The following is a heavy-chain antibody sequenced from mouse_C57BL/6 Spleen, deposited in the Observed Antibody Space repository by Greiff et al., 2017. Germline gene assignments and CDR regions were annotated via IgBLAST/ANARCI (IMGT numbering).Heavy chain of an antibody. D-gene: IGHD4-1*01. Sequence: EVQLQQSGPELVKPGASVKISCKASGYTITDYYMNWVKQSHGKSLEWIGDINPNNGGTSYNQKFKGKATLTVDKSSSTAYMELRSLTSEDSAVYYCARGANWDRYFDVWGTGTTVTVSS. CDR1: GYTITDYY. CDR3: ARGANWDRYFDV. J-gene: IGHJ1*03. CDR2: INPNNGGT. V-gene: IGHV1-26*01.